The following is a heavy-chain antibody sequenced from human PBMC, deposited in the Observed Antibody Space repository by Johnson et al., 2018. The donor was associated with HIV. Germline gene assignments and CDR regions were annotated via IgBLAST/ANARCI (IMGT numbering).Heavy chain of an antibody. J-gene: IGHJ3*02. CDR1: GFTVSSNY. D-gene: IGHD3-22*01. CDR3: AKDRTMIVVVTIDAFDI. Sequence: MLLVESGGALVQPGGSLRLSCAASGFTVSSNYMNWVRQAPGKGLEWVSVISSGDRTYYADSVKGRFTISRDNSKNTLYLQMNSLRAEDTAVYYCAKDRTMIVVVTIDAFDIWGQGTMVTVSS. CDR2: ISSGDRT. V-gene: IGHV3-66*01.